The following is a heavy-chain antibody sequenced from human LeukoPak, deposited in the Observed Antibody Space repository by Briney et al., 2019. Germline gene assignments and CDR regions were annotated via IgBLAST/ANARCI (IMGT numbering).Heavy chain of an antibody. D-gene: IGHD3-10*01. CDR2: ISGSGGST. Sequence: GGSLRLSCAASGFTFSSYAMSWVRQAPGKGLEWVSAISGSGGSTYYADSVKGRFTISRDNSKNTLYLQMNSLRAEDTAVYYCAKDQEVSTMVRGVITTQRYFHHWGQGTLVTVSS. CDR3: AKDQEVSTMVRGVITTQRYFHH. CDR1: GFTFSSYA. J-gene: IGHJ1*01. V-gene: IGHV3-23*01.